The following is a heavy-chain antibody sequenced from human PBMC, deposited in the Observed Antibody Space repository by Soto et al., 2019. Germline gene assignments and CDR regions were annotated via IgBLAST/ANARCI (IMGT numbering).Heavy chain of an antibody. CDR1: GYIFVNYG. Sequence: QVQLVQSGDEVKKPGASVKVSYKASGYIFVNYGIAWVRQAPGQGLEWMGWISPYTGNTHSATKVQGRLTMTTDTSTSTAYMDLASLTSDDTAVYYCVMVDNYVTPTPQDVWGQGTTVTVSS. CDR2: ISPYTGNT. D-gene: IGHD3-16*01. V-gene: IGHV1-18*01. CDR3: VMVDNYVTPTPQDV. J-gene: IGHJ6*02.